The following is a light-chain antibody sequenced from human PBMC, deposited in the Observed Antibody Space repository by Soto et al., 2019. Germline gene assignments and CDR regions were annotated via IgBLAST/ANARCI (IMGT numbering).Light chain of an antibody. CDR3: QQSYSIPFT. CDR1: RSVSSY. J-gene: IGKJ3*01. V-gene: IGKV1-39*01. CDR2: TAS. Sequence: DIPMTQSPSSLSASVGDRVTITCRASRSVSSYLSWYQKKPGKAPKLLICTASTLQSGVPSRFSGSGSETDFTLTISSLQPEDFATYYCQQSYSIPFTFGPGTKVDLK.